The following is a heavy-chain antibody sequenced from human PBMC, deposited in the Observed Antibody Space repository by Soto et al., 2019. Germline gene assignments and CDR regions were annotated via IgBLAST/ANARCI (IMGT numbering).Heavy chain of an antibody. Sequence: EVQLVESGGGLVQSVGSLRLSCAASGFTFRNYWMHWVRQAPGKGLVWVSRISDYGRVNYADSVEGRFTISRDDAQSELYLQMSSVRLEATAVYYCARGGVEPFAYWGQGALVTVSS. J-gene: IGHJ4*02. D-gene: IGHD3-3*01. CDR1: GFTFRNYW. CDR3: ARGGVEPFAY. CDR2: ISDYGRV. V-gene: IGHV3-74*01.